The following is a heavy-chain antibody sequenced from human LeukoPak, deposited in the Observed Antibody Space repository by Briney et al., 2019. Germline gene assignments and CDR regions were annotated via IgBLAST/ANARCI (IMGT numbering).Heavy chain of an antibody. J-gene: IGHJ5*02. CDR2: IYTSGST. CDR1: GGSISSGSYY. V-gene: IGHV4-61*02. Sequence: PSQTPSLTCTVSGGSISSGSYYWSWIRQPAGKGLEWIGRIYTSGSTNYNPSLKSRVTISVDTSKNQFSLKLSSVTAADTAVYYCARFRTSYGGKHKRWFDPWGQGTLVTVSS. D-gene: IGHD4-23*01. CDR3: ARFRTSYGGKHKRWFDP.